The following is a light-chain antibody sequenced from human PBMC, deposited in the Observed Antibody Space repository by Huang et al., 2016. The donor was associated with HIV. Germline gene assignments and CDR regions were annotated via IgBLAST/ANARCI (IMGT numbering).Light chain of an antibody. Sequence: DIQMTQSPSSLSAFVGDRVTITCRASQIISRSLNWDQHKPGKAPKLRIYAISSLQSGVPSRFSGSESGTNFTLTISSLQPEDFATYYCQQTYRTPITFGQGTRLDIK. V-gene: IGKV1-39*01. J-gene: IGKJ5*01. CDR2: AIS. CDR1: QIISRS. CDR3: QQTYRTPIT.